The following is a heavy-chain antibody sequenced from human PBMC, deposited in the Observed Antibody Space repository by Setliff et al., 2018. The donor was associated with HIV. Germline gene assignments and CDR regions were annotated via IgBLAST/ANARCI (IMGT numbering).Heavy chain of an antibody. J-gene: IGHJ4*02. D-gene: IGHD3-10*01. Sequence: SVKVSCKASGDTLSIHPISWVRQAPGRGLDWMGGIIPAFGTPNYAQKFQGRVTITTDESTTTVFMELTGLTSEDTAVYYCARNEVYYGSGSYVYWGQGTLVTVSS. CDR2: IIPAFGTP. CDR1: GDTLSIHP. CDR3: ARNEVYYGSGSYVY. V-gene: IGHV1-69*05.